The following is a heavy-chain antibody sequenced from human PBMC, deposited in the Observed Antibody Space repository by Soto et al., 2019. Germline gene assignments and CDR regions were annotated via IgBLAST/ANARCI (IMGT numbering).Heavy chain of an antibody. CDR1: GYTFTGYY. D-gene: IGHD6-6*01. CDR2: INPNSGGT. J-gene: IGHJ3*02. V-gene: IGHV1-2*04. Sequence: GASVKVSCKASGYTFTGYYMHWVRQAPGQGFEWMGWINPNSGGTNYAQKFQGWVTVTRDTSISTAYMELSRLRSDDTAVYYCARDLQLGMGGPLNAFDIWGQGTMVTVSS. CDR3: ARDLQLGMGGPLNAFDI.